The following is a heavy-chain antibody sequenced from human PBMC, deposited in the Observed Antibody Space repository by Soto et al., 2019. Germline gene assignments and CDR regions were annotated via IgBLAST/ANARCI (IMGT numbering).Heavy chain of an antibody. Sequence: GGSLRLSCAASGFTFDDYAMHWVRQAPGKGLEWVSGISWNSGSIGYADSVKGRFTISRDNAKNSLYLQMNSLRAEDTALYYCANARGYCSGGSCWATGAFDIWGQGTMVTVSS. CDR1: GFTFDDYA. D-gene: IGHD2-15*01. CDR3: ANARGYCSGGSCWATGAFDI. CDR2: ISWNSGSI. V-gene: IGHV3-9*01. J-gene: IGHJ3*02.